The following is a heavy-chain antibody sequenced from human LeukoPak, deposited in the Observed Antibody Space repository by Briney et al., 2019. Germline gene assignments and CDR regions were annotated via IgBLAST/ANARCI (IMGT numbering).Heavy chain of an antibody. J-gene: IGHJ4*02. V-gene: IGHV4-34*01. CDR1: GGSFSGYY. CDR3: ARGGYSDC. CDR2: INHSGST. Sequence: MPSETLSLTCAVYGGSFSGYYWSWIRQPPGKGLEWIGEINHSGSTNYNPSLKSRVTISVDTSKNQFSLKLSSVTAADTAVYYCARGGYSDCWGQGTLVTVSS. D-gene: IGHD2-21*01.